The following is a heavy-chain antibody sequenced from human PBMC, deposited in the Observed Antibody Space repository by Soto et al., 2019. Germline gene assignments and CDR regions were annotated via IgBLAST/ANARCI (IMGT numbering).Heavy chain of an antibody. CDR2: IYYSGTT. Sequence: PSETLSLTCTVSGGSIITGSFYWGWIRQPPGKGLEWIATIYYSGTTYYSPSLKSRVTISIDTSKNQFSLKLSSVTAADTAVYYCARARITIFGARRNFDYWGQGTLVTVSS. CDR1: GGSIITGSFY. CDR3: ARARITIFGARRNFDY. D-gene: IGHD3-3*01. J-gene: IGHJ4*02. V-gene: IGHV4-39*07.